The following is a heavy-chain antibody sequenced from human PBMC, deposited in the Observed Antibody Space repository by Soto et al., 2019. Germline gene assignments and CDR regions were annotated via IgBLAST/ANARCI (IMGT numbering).Heavy chain of an antibody. D-gene: IGHD5-12*01. Sequence: SETLSLTCTVSGGSVSSGDYYWSWIRQPPGKGLEWIGYIYYNGNTYYNPSLKSRLTISEDTSKNQFSLKLSSVTAADTAVYYCASGGYTHGCIDHWGQGTLVTVSS. J-gene: IGHJ4*02. CDR1: GGSVSSGDYY. CDR3: ASGGYTHGCIDH. CDR2: IYYNGNT. V-gene: IGHV4-30-4*01.